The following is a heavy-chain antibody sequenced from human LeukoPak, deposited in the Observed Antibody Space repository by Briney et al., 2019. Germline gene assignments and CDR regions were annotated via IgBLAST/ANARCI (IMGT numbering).Heavy chain of an antibody. D-gene: IGHD6-19*01. CDR3: ARDDYSSGWYCAY. CDR1: GFSFSNYG. Sequence: GGSLTLSCAASGFSFSNYGMHWVRQAPGKGLEWVAFIAHDRNNKYYADSVKGRFTISRDNSKNTLYLQMNSLRAEDTAVYYCARDDYSSGWYCAYWGQGALVTVSS. CDR2: IAHDRNNK. J-gene: IGHJ4*02. V-gene: IGHV3-30*02.